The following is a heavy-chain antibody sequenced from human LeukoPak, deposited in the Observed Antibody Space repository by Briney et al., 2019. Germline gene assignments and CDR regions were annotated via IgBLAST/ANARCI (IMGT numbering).Heavy chain of an antibody. CDR3: VKDGSGSYYTYYFDY. CDR2: ISSNGGST. J-gene: IGHJ4*02. CDR1: GLTFSRYA. V-gene: IGHV3-64D*06. D-gene: IGHD3-10*01. Sequence: GGSLRLSCSASGLTFSRYAMHWDRQAPGKGLEYVSAISSNGGSTYYADSVKGRFTISRDNSKNTLYLQMSSLRAGDTAVYYCVKDGSGSYYTYYFDYWGQGILVTVTS.